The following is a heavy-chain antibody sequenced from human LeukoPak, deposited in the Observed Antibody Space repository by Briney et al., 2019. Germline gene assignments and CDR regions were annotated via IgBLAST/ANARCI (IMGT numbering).Heavy chain of an antibody. CDR2: IIPIFGTA. CDR1: GGTFSSYA. Sequence: SVKVSCKASGGTFSSYAISWVRQAPGPGVKWMGGIIPIFGTANYAQKLQGRVTITTDESTSTAYMEMSSLRSEDTAVYYCAKGVDLWSPFDYWGQGTLVSVSS. J-gene: IGHJ4*02. CDR3: AKGVDLWSPFDY. V-gene: IGHV1-69*05. D-gene: IGHD2-8*02.